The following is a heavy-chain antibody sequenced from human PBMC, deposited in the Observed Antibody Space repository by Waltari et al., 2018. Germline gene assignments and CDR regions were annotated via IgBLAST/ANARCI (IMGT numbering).Heavy chain of an antibody. D-gene: IGHD6-6*01. CDR2: VDPGDGET. J-gene: IGHJ4*02. Sequence: EVQLVQSGAEVTKPGATVKISSKVSGYTFTYFFMPRVRQAPGKGLEWMGLVDPGDGETRYAEKFQGRVTITADTSTDTAYLELSSLTSDDTAVYYCATEGSSSLFYWGQGTLVAVSS. CDR1: GYTFTYFF. CDR3: ATEGSSSLFY. V-gene: IGHV1-69-2*01.